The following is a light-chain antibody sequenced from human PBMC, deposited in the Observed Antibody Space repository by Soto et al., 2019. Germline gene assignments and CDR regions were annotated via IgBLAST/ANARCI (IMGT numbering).Light chain of an antibody. CDR3: QQYENLPT. CDR2: DAS. CDR1: QNINNY. V-gene: IGKV1-33*01. J-gene: IGKJ5*01. Sequence: IQMTQSPSSLSPSVGDRSTIIFQASQNINNYVNCYQQKPGRAPKLLIYDASNLEAGVPSRFRGSGSGTDFTFTISRLQPEDIATYYCQQYENLPTFGQGTRLEI.